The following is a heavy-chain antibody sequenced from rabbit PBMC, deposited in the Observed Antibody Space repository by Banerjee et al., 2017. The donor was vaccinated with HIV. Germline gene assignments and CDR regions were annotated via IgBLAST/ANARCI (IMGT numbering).Heavy chain of an antibody. D-gene: IGHD6-1*01. Sequence: QEQLEESGGGLVKPEGSLTLTCTASGFSFSSSYYMCWVRQAPGKGLEWIACIYTGSSGNTYYASWAKGRFTISKTSSTTVTLQMTSLTAADTATYSCARAYTYGAAVGTFKLWGPGTLVTVS. J-gene: IGHJ4*01. CDR1: GFSFSSSYY. CDR3: ARAYTYGAAVGTFKL. V-gene: IGHV1S45*01. CDR2: IYTGSSGNT.